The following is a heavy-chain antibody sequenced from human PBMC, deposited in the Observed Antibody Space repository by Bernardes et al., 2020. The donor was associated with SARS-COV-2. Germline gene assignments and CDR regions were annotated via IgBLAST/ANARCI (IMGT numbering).Heavy chain of an antibody. Sequence: GGSLRLSCTASGLYSDITNYAMNWVRPAPGKGLEWVSRINGAGDNIKYAVPVKRRFTISSDSSKNTLHLQMNSLRVVDTAVNYCARAHFSSWHVFEDWGRGTLVTVSS. J-gene: IGHJ4*02. V-gene: IGHV3-23*01. CDR3: ARAHFSSWHVFED. CDR2: INGAGDNI. CDR1: GLYSDITNYA. D-gene: IGHD6-13*01.